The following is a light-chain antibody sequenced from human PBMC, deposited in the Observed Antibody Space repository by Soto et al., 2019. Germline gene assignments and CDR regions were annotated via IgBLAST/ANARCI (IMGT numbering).Light chain of an antibody. V-gene: IGLV2-14*03. CDR3: ISYGASSTL. CDR1: SSDIGSYSY. CDR2: DVS. J-gene: IGLJ2*01. Sequence: QSALTQPASLSGSPGQSITISCTGTSSDIGSYSYVSWYQQHPGNAPKLMLFDVSYRPSGISDRFSGSKSGNTASLTISRLQPEDGADYYCISYGASSTLFGGGTKLTFI.